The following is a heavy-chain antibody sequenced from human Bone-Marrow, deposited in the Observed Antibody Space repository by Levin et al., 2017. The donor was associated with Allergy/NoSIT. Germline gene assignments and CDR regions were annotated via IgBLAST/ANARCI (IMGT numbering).Heavy chain of an antibody. J-gene: IGHJ4*02. D-gene: IGHD3-10*01. CDR1: GFSLTTNGED. CDR3: AHLLDVYSLRSGTYRYFDY. Sequence: SGPTLVKPTQTLTLTCSFSGFSLTTNGEDVGWIRQPPGKALEWLALIYWDDTRRYSPSLKSRLTGTKDTSNTQVLLMMTNMDPDDTGTDYCAHLLDVYSLRSGTYRYFDYWGPGALVTVSS. CDR2: IYWDDTR. V-gene: IGHV2-5*02.